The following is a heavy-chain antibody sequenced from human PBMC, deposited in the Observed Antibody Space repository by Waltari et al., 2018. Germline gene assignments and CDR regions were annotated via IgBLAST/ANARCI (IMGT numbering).Heavy chain of an antibody. J-gene: IGHJ4*02. D-gene: IGHD3-3*01. Sequence: QVQLQQWGAGLLKPSETLSLTCAVYGGSFSGYYWSWIRQPPGKGLEWIGEINHSGSTNYNPSLKSRVTISVDTSKNQFSLKLSSVTAADTAVYYCARRWYYDFWSGHAAFDYWGQGTLVTVSS. CDR1: GGSFSGYY. CDR2: INHSGST. V-gene: IGHV4-34*01. CDR3: ARRWYYDFWSGHAAFDY.